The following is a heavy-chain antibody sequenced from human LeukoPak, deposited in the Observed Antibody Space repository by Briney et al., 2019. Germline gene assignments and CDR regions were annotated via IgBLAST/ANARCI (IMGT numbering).Heavy chain of an antibody. CDR2: TYYRSQWHN. V-gene: IGHV6-1*01. J-gene: IGHJ3*01. Sequence: SQTLSLTCALSVDSVSNNNGAGDWIRQSPSRGLGWLGRTYYRSQWHNDYARSVMSRISVDPDTSKNQFSLHLSSVTPDDTAVYYCASGYAFDAWGRGTMVTVSS. CDR3: ASGYAFDA. CDR1: VDSVSNNNGA.